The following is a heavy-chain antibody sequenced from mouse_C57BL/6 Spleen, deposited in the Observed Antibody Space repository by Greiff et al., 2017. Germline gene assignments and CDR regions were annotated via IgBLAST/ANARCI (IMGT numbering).Heavy chain of an antibody. J-gene: IGHJ2*01. Sequence: VQLQQPGAELVMPGASVKLSCKASGYTFTSYWMHWVKQRPGQGLEWIGEIDPSDSYTNYNQKFKGKSTLTVDKSSSTAYMQLSSLTSEDSAVYYCARYGSSYEDYWGQGTTLTVSS. CDR3: ARYGSSYEDY. CDR2: IDPSDSYT. CDR1: GYTFTSYW. D-gene: IGHD1-1*01. V-gene: IGHV1-69*01.